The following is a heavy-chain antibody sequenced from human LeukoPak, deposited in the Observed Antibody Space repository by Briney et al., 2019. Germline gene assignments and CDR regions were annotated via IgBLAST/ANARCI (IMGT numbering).Heavy chain of an antibody. CDR1: GYTFTSYY. V-gene: IGHV1-46*01. Sequence: ASVKVSCKASGYTFTSYYMHWVRQAPGQGLEWMGVINPSGGSTSYAQKSQGRVTMTRDTSTSTVYMELSSLRSEDTAVYYCARDSCSSTSCLSIDDYWGQGTLVTVSS. CDR3: ARDSCSSTSCLSIDDY. J-gene: IGHJ4*02. CDR2: INPSGGST. D-gene: IGHD2-2*01.